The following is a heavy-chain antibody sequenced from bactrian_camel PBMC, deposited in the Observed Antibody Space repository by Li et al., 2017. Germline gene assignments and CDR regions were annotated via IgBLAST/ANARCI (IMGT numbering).Heavy chain of an antibody. CDR1: GYSPAKYA. Sequence: HVQLVESGGGSVQVGGSLRLSCAASGYSPAKYAMGWFRQAPGKEREGVAIIDSVQVTRYATSVEGRFTISQDNSKRMLYLQMTNLKPEDTAIYYCAADVGSMSGNRQPNYWGQGTQVTVS. CDR3: AADVGSMSGNRQPNY. D-gene: IGHD6*01. J-gene: IGHJ4*01. V-gene: IGHV3S63*01. CDR2: IIDSVQVT.